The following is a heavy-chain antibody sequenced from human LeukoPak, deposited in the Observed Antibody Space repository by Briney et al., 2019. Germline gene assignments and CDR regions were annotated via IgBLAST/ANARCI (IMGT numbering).Heavy chain of an antibody. V-gene: IGHV3-53*01. D-gene: IGHD2-15*01. Sequence: PGRSLRLSCAASGFTVSSNYMSWVRQAPGKGLEWVSVIYSGGSTYYADSVKGRFTISRDNSKNTLYLQMNSLRAEDTAVYYCARGGGYCSLPNCRGIGNRFDSRGQGTLVTVSS. CDR2: IYSGGST. CDR1: GFTVSSNY. CDR3: ARGGGYCSLPNCRGIGNRFDS. J-gene: IGHJ5*01.